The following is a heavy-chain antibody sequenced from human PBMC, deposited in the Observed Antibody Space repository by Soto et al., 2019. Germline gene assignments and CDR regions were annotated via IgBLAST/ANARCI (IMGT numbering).Heavy chain of an antibody. V-gene: IGHV4-31*03. Sequence: PSETLSLTCTVSVGSFSSGGYYWSWIRQHPGKGLEWIGYIYYSGSTYYNQTLQSRVTISADTSKNQFSLKLSSVTAADTAVYYCARERPGGTDGKDAFDIWGQGTMVTVSS. D-gene: IGHD2-15*01. CDR2: IYYSGST. CDR1: VGSFSSGGYY. CDR3: ARERPGGTDGKDAFDI. J-gene: IGHJ3*02.